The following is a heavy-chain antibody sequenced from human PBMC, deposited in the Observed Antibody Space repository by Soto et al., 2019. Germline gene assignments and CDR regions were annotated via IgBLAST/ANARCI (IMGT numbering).Heavy chain of an antibody. CDR3: ARVGNYYYYYMDV. J-gene: IGHJ6*03. V-gene: IGHV3-48*01. CDR1: GFTFSSYS. Sequence: EVQLVESGGGLVQPGGSLRLSCAASGFTFSSYSMNWVRQAPGKGLEWVSYISSSSSTIYYADSVKGRFTISRDNAKNSLYLQMNSLRAEDTAVYYCARVGNYYYYYMDVWGKGTTVTVS. CDR2: ISSSSSTI. D-gene: IGHD6-13*01.